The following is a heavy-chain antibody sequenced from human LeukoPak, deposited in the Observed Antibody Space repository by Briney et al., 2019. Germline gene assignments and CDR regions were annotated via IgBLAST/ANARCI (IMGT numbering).Heavy chain of an antibody. CDR2: ISIDGNNK. J-gene: IGHJ5*01. Sequence: PGGSLRLSCAASGFIFSHYGMHWARQAPGKGLEWVAVISIDGNNKFFADSVKGRFTISRDNSKNTVYLQMNSLRGEDTAIYYCARGVGNWNYDSWGQGSLVIVSS. CDR3: ARGVGNWNYDS. CDR1: GFIFSHYG. D-gene: IGHD1-7*01. V-gene: IGHV3-30*19.